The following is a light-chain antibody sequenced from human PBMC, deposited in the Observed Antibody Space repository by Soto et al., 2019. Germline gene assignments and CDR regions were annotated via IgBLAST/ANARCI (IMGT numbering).Light chain of an antibody. V-gene: IGKV1-9*01. CDR2: SAS. J-gene: IGKJ3*01. Sequence: IQLTQSPSSLSASVGDRVTITCRASQDISTYLAWYHQKPGKAPKLLIYSASTLQSGVPSRFSGRGYGTDFTLTISSLQPEDFGTYYCQQVDSYPRTFGPGTTVDI. CDR1: QDISTY. CDR3: QQVDSYPRT.